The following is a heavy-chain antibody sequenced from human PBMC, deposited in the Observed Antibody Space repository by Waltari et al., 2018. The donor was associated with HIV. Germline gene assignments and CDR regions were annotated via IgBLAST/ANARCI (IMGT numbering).Heavy chain of an antibody. CDR3: ARNTTSSPWFDS. CDR1: GESMTSCTSY. CDR2: IYYIGTT. J-gene: IGHJ5*01. D-gene: IGHD6-6*01. Sequence: QLQLQESGPGLVKPSETLSLTFSVSGESMTSCTSYWAWIRQPPGKPLEWIATIYYIGTTYYNPSFKSRVTMSVDTSRNQFSLTLNSVTAADTAVYYCARNTTSSPWFDSWGPGTPVAVSS. V-gene: IGHV4-39*07.